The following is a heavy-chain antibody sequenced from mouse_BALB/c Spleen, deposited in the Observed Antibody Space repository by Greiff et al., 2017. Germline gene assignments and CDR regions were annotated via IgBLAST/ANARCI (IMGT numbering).Heavy chain of an antibody. CDR2: ISYSGST. CDR1: GYSITSDYA. CDR3: ARLGYYGSSHAMDY. V-gene: IGHV3-2*02. J-gene: IGHJ4*01. Sequence: EVKLMESGPGLVKPSQSLSLTCTVTGYSITSDYAWNWIRQFPGNKLEWMGYISYSGSTSYNPSLKSRISITRDTSKNQFFLQLNSVTTEDTATYYCARLGYYGSSHAMDYWGQGTSVTVSS. D-gene: IGHD1-1*01.